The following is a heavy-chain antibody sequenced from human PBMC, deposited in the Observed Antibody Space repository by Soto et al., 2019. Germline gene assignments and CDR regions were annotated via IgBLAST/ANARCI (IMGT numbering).Heavy chain of an antibody. CDR1: GFTFSNYA. J-gene: IGHJ6*02. D-gene: IGHD2-15*01. CDR3: AKGGYCSGGSCYTSKTYYYGMDV. CDR2: TSGSGGST. V-gene: IGHV3-23*01. Sequence: GSLRLSCAASGFTFSNYAMNWVRQAPGKGLEWVSGTSGSGGSTYYADYVKGRFAISRDNSKNTLYLQLNGLRAEDTAVYYCAKGGYCSGGSCYTSKTYYYGMDVWGQGTTVTVSS.